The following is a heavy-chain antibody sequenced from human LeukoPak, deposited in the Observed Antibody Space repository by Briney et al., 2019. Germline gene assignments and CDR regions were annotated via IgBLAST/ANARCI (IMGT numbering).Heavy chain of an antibody. CDR3: ARESGSYAGFDY. V-gene: IGHV1-3*01. CDR1: GYTFTSYA. J-gene: IGHJ4*02. D-gene: IGHD1-26*01. CDR2: INAGNGNT. Sequence: ASEKVSCKASGYTFTSYAMHWVRQAPGQRLEWMGWINAGNGNTKYSQKFQGRVTITRDTSASTAYMELSSLRSEDTAVYYCARESGSYAGFDYWGQGALVTVSS.